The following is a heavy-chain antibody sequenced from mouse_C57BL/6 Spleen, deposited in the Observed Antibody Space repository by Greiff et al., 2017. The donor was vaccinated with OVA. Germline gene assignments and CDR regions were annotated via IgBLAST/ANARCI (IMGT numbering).Heavy chain of an antibody. Sequence: QVQLQQPGAELVRPGTSVKLSCKASGYTFTSYWMHWVKQRPGQGLEWIGVIDPSDSYTNYNQKFKGKATLTVDTSSSTAYMQLSSLTSEDSAVYYCARRRDYVDYWGQGTTRTVSS. CDR1: GYTFTSYW. CDR2: IDPSDSYT. V-gene: IGHV1-59*01. J-gene: IGHJ2*01. CDR3: ARRRDYVDY.